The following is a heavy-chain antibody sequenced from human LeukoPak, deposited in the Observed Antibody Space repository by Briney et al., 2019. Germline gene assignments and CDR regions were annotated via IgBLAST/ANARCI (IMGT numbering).Heavy chain of an antibody. CDR1: GFTFSSYS. J-gene: IGHJ4*02. V-gene: IGHV3-21*01. CDR3: ARDGKTYCGGDCSLPSDFDY. Sequence: PGGSLRLSCAASGFTFSSYSMNWVRQAPGKGLEWVSSISCSSSYIYYADSVKGRFTISRDNAKNSLYLQMNSLRAEDTAVYYCARDGKTYCGGDCSLPSDFDYWGQGTLVTVSS. D-gene: IGHD2-21*02. CDR2: ISCSSSYI.